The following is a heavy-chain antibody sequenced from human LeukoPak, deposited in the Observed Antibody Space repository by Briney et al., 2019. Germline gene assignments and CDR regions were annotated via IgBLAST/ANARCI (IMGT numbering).Heavy chain of an antibody. CDR2: IKQDGSDK. V-gene: IGHV3-7*01. CDR1: GFTISNYW. CDR3: ARDLPTPFAAFDI. D-gene: IGHD3-3*01. J-gene: IGHJ3*02. Sequence: GGSLRLSCAASGFTISNYWMSWVRQTPGKGLEWVANIKQDGSDKYFVGSVKGRFTISRDNAKKSMYLQMNSLGAEDTAVYFCARDLPTPFAAFDIWGQGTVVTISS.